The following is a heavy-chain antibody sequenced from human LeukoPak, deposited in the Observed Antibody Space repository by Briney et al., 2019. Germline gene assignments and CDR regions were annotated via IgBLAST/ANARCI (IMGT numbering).Heavy chain of an antibody. D-gene: IGHD6-6*01. V-gene: IGHV3-33*03. CDR2: IWYDGSNQ. Sequence: GGSLRLSCAASGLTFRNYGMHWVRQAPGKGLEWVAVIWYDGSNQYYVDSVKGRFTVSRDNAKNTLYLQVNNLRAEDTAVYYCARGPNSNWSGLDFWGQGTLLTVSS. CDR3: ARGPNSNWSGLDF. CDR1: GLTFRNYG. J-gene: IGHJ4*02.